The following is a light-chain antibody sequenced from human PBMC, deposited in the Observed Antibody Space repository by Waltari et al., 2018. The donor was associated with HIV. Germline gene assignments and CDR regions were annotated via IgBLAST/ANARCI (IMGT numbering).Light chain of an antibody. Sequence: EIVLTQSPGTLSLSPGERATLSCRASQSVSSIYLAWDQQKPGQAPRLLIYGASSRATGIPDRFSGSGSGTDFTLTISRLEPEDFAVYYCQQYGGSPPYTFGQGTKLEIK. CDR3: QQYGGSPPYT. CDR1: QSVSSIY. CDR2: GAS. J-gene: IGKJ2*01. V-gene: IGKV3-20*01.